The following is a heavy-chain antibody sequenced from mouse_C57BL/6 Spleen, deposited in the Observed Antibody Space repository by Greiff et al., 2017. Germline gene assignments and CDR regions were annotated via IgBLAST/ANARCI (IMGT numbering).Heavy chain of an antibody. CDR3: TRAPIYDGYYDYFDY. Sequence: DVMLVESGEGLVKPGGSLKLSCAASGFTFSSYAMSWVRQTPEKRLEWVAYISSGGDYIYYADTVKGRFTISRDNARNTLYLQMSSLKSEDTAMYYCTRAPIYDGYYDYFDYWGQGTTLTVSS. J-gene: IGHJ2*01. D-gene: IGHD2-3*01. CDR2: ISSGGDYI. CDR1: GFTFSSYA. V-gene: IGHV5-9-1*02.